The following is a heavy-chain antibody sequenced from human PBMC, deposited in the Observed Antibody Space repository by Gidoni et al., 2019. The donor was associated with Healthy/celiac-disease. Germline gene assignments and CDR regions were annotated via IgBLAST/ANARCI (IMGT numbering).Heavy chain of an antibody. CDR1: GFTFDDYA. CDR2: ISWNSGSI. Sequence: EVQLVESGGGLVQPGRSLRLSCAASGFTFDDYAMPWVRQAPGKGLEWVSGISWNSGSIGYADSVKGRFTISRDNAKNSLYLQMNSLRAEDTALYYCAKEGMGWLQSTYDAFDIWGQGTMVTVSS. J-gene: IGHJ3*02. CDR3: AKEGMGWLQSTYDAFDI. D-gene: IGHD5-12*01. V-gene: IGHV3-9*01.